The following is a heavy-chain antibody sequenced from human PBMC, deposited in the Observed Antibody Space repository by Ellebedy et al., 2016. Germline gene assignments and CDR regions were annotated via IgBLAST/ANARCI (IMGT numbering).Heavy chain of an antibody. CDR1: GYTFTSYG. CDR2: ISAYNGNT. J-gene: IGHJ3*02. D-gene: IGHD2-8*01. CDR3: ARDRPKNIVLMVYAGGYDAFDI. Sequence: ASVKVSCXASGYTFTSYGISWVRQAPGQGLEWMGWISAYNGNTNYAQKLQGRVTMTTDTSTSTAYMELRSLRSDDTAVYYCARDRPKNIVLMVYAGGYDAFDIWGQGTMVTVSS. V-gene: IGHV1-18*01.